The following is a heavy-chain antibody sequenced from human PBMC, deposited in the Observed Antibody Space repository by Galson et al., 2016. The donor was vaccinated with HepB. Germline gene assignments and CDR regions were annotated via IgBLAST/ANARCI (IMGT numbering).Heavy chain of an antibody. CDR1: GYTFTNHA. D-gene: IGHD5-12*01. CDR2: INTANGNT. J-gene: IGHJ4*02. Sequence: SVKVSCKASGYTFTNHAMHWVRQAPGQRLESMGWINTANGNTLYSQKFQGRVTINRDTSASTVYMELSSLRSEDTGVYYCARDNGVAWLIDYWGQGTLLTVSS. CDR3: ARDNGVAWLIDY. V-gene: IGHV1-3*04.